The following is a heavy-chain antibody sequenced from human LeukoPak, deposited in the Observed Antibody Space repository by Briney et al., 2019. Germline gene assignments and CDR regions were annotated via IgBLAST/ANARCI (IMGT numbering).Heavy chain of an antibody. CDR3: GRVRDTNFYYYYMDV. Sequence: SETLSLTCTVSGGSISSGGYYWSWIRQPPGKGLEWIGYIYHSGSTYYNPSLKSRVTLSVDRSKNQFSLKLSSVTAADTAVYYCGRVRDTNFYYYYMDVWGKGTTVTVSS. V-gene: IGHV4-30-2*01. D-gene: IGHD5-18*01. CDR2: IYHSGST. J-gene: IGHJ6*03. CDR1: GGSISSGGYY.